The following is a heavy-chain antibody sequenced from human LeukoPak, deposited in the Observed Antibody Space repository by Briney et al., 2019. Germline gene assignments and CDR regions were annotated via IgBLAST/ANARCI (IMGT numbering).Heavy chain of an antibody. CDR2: ISGSGGST. V-gene: IGHV3-23*01. CDR3: ANVYVLRFLELYFDY. D-gene: IGHD3-3*01. CDR1: GFTFSSYA. J-gene: IGHJ4*02. Sequence: GGSLRLSCAASGFTFSSYAMSWVRQAPGKGLEWVSAISGSGGSTYYADSVKGRFSISTDNSKNTLYLQMNSLRAEDTAVYYCANVYVLRFLELYFDYWGQGTLVTVSS.